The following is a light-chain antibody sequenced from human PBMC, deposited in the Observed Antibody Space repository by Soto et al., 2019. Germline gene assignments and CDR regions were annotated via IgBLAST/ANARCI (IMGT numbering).Light chain of an antibody. CDR2: GAS. Sequence: EILMTQSPATLSVSPGERATLSCRASQSISTNLAWYQQTPGQAPRLLMYGASTRATGIPARFSGSGSGTEFTLTISSLQSEDLAVYYCQQYNKWPPGTFGQGTKVEIK. CDR3: QQYNKWPPGT. V-gene: IGKV3-15*01. J-gene: IGKJ1*01. CDR1: QSISTN.